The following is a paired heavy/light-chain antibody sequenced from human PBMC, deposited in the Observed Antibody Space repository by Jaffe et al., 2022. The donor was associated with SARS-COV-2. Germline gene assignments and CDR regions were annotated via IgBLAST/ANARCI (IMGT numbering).Light chain of an antibody. CDR3: QQSYSTLLFT. CDR1: QSISSY. V-gene: IGKV1-39*01. CDR2: AAS. J-gene: IGKJ3*01. Sequence: DIQMTQSPSSLSASVGDRVTITCRASQSISSYLNWYQQKPGKAPKLLIYAASSLQSGVPSRFSGSGSGTDFTLTISSLQPEDFATYYCQQSYSTLLFTFGPGTKVDIK.
Heavy chain of an antibody. Sequence: QVTLKESGPVLVKPTETLTLTCTVSGFSLSNARMGVSWIRQPPGKALEWLAHIFSNDEKSYSTSLKSRLTISKDTSKSQVVLTMTNMDPVDTATYYCARILSYCSSTSCSSRGADFDYWGQGTLVTVSS. CDR3: ARILSYCSSTSCSSRGADFDY. CDR1: GFSLSNARMG. CDR2: IFSNDEK. V-gene: IGHV2-26*01. D-gene: IGHD2-2*01. J-gene: IGHJ4*02.